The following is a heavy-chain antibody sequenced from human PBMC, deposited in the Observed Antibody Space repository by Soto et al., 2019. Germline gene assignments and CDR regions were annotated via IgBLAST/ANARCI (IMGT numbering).Heavy chain of an antibody. CDR3: ARDKDRAQLGGNYYYMLDV. CDR1: GGTFSNSA. CDR2: IMPIFRTP. J-gene: IGHJ6*02. D-gene: IGHD3-3*02. V-gene: IGHV1-69*12. Sequence: QVQLEQSGAEVKKPGSSVKVSCEASGGTFSNSAISWVRQAPGQGLEWMGGIMPIFRTPAYAQKFQGRVTMTADXSPSAAXXELSGLRSDDTAVYYCARDKDRAQLGGNYYYMLDVWGQGTTVTVSS.